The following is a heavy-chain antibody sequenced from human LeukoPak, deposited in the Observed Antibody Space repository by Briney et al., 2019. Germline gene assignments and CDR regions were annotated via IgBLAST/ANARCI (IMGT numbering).Heavy chain of an antibody. D-gene: IGHD3-3*01. CDR2: INPNSGGT. CDR1: GGTFSSYA. J-gene: IGHJ4*02. V-gene: IGHV1-2*02. Sequence: ASVKVSCKTSGGTFSSYAISWVRQAPGQGLEWMGWINPNSGGTNYAQKFQGRITMTRDTSISTAYMELSRLRSDDTAVYYCARAITIFGVAVPHGYWGQGTLVTVSS. CDR3: ARAITIFGVAVPHGY.